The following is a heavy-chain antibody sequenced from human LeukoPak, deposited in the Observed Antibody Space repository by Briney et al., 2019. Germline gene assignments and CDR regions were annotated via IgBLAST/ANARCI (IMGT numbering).Heavy chain of an antibody. D-gene: IGHD1-26*01. CDR1: GYTFTSYG. J-gene: IGHJ4*02. CDR2: ISAYNGNT. CDR3: TRVRLGVATRYFDY. Sequence: ASVKVSCKASGYTFTSYGISWVRQAPGQGLEWMGWISAYNGNTNYAQKLQGRVTMTTDTSTSTAYMELRSLRSEDTALYYCTRVRLGVATRYFDYWGQGTLVTVSS. V-gene: IGHV1-18*01.